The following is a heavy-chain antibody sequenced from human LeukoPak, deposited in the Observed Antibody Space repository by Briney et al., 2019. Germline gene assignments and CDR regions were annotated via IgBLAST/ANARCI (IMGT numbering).Heavy chain of an antibody. CDR1: GFTFSSYG. V-gene: IGHV3-30*02. CDR3: AKDPMYSSGFYFDY. J-gene: IGHJ4*02. Sequence: GGSLRLSCTASGFTFSSYGMHWVRQVPGKGLEWVAFIRFDGSDKYYADSVKGRFTISRDNSKNTLYLQMNSLRAEDTAVYYCAKDPMYSSGFYFDYWGQGTLVTVSS. CDR2: IRFDGSDK. D-gene: IGHD6-19*01.